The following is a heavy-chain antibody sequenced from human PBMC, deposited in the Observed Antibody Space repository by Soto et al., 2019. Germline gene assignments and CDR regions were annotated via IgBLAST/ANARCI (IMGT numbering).Heavy chain of an antibody. CDR2: IIPMFGTP. Sequence: QVQLVQAGAEVKKPGSSVKVSCKASGDAVTNYIFDWVRQAPGQGLEWMGGIIPMFGTPKYAQTFQDRVTISADVSTGTAYLELTSLRVDDTAVYYCARGRDQPPVGLYFDSWGEGTRVTVSS. CDR1: GDAVTNYI. J-gene: IGHJ4*02. CDR3: ARGRDQPPVGLYFDS. D-gene: IGHD1-26*01. V-gene: IGHV1-69*01.